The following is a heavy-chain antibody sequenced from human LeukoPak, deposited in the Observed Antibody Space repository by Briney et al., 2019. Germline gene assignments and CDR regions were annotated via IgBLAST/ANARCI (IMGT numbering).Heavy chain of an antibody. CDR1: GGTFSSYA. J-gene: IGHJ4*02. Sequence: SVKVSCKASGGTFSSYAISWVRQAPGQGLEWMGRIIPILGIANYAQKFQGRVTITADKSTSTAYMELSSLRSEDTAVYYCARSRDGYNFYYFDYWGQGTLVIVSS. V-gene: IGHV1-69*04. CDR3: ARSRDGYNFYYFDY. CDR2: IIPILGIA. D-gene: IGHD5-12*01.